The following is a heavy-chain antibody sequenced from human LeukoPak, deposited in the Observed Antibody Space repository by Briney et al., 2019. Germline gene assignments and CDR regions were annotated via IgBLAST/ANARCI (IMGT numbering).Heavy chain of an antibody. V-gene: IGHV3-48*03. Sequence: PGGSLRLSCVTSGFTFSNYDMNWVRQAPGKGLEWVSYISNSGSSKYYVDSVKGRFTISRDNAKNSLYLQMNSLRAEGTAVYYCASLTVTGGSLSDYWGQGTLVTVSS. CDR3: ASLTVTGGSLSDY. J-gene: IGHJ4*02. CDR2: ISNSGSSK. D-gene: IGHD2-15*01. CDR1: GFTFSNYD.